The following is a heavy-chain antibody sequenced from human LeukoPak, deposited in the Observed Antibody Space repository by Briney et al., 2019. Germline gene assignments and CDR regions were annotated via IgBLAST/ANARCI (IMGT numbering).Heavy chain of an antibody. CDR1: GGSISSYY. CDR2: IYYSGST. V-gene: IGHV4-59*08. J-gene: IGHJ4*02. CDR3: ARAGYSYGFFDY. Sequence: PSETLSLTCTVSGGSISSYYWSWIRQPPGKGLEWIGFIYYSGSTNYNPSLKSRVTISVDTSKNQFFLKLSSVTAADTAVYYCARAGYSYGFFDYWGQGTLVTVSS. D-gene: IGHD5-18*01.